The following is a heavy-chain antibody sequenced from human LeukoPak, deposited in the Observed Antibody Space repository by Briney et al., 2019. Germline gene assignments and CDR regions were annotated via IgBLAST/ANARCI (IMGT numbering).Heavy chain of an antibody. CDR1: GYTFTSYD. Sequence: GASVKVSCKASGYTFTSYDINWVRQATGQGLEWMGWTNPNSGNTGYAQKFQGRVTMTRNTSISTAYMELSSLRSEDTAVYYCARGITGTTRGSQDYFDYWGQGTLVTVSS. D-gene: IGHD1-20*01. CDR3: ARGITGTTRGSQDYFDY. V-gene: IGHV1-8*01. J-gene: IGHJ4*02. CDR2: TNPNSGNT.